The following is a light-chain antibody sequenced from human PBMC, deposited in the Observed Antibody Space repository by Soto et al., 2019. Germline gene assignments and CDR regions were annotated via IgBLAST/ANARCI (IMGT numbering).Light chain of an antibody. CDR1: QSISNW. CDR2: KAS. V-gene: IGKV1-5*03. CDR3: QQYDNYSL. J-gene: IGKJ4*01. Sequence: DIQMTQSPSTLSASVGDRVTITCRASQSISNWLAWYQQKPGKAPKLLIYKASFLEGGVPSRFSGSGSGTEFTLTISSLQPDDFATYYCQQYDNYSLFGGGTKVEIK.